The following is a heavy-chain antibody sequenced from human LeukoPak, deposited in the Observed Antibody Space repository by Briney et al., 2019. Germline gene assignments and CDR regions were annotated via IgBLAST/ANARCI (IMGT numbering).Heavy chain of an antibody. V-gene: IGHV4-4*02. D-gene: IGHD4/OR15-4a*01. CDR3: VRVPFAFYGMEV. Sequence: PSGTLSLTWAVSSDSIRSNNWWSWVRQPPGKGLEWIGEIYHSGSTNYNPSLKSRVTISADTSKNQLSLKLSSVTAADTAVYYCVRVPFAFYGMEVWGKGTTVSVSS. CDR2: IYHSGST. J-gene: IGHJ6*04. CDR1: SDSIRSNNW.